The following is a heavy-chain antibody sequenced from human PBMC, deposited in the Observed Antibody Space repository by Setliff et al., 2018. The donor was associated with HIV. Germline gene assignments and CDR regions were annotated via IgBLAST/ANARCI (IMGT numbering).Heavy chain of an antibody. D-gene: IGHD3-22*01. CDR3: AKDRSPISSGYYYAEYFQH. CDR2: IWYDGSNK. CDR1: GFSFSSYG. J-gene: IGHJ1*01. V-gene: IGHV3-30*02. Sequence: GGSLRLSCAASGFSFSSYGMHWVRQAPGKGLEWVAIIWYDGSNKKYAESAKGRFTISRDNSENTLYLQMNSLRAEDTAVYYCAKDRSPISSGYYYAEYFQHWGQGTLVTVSS.